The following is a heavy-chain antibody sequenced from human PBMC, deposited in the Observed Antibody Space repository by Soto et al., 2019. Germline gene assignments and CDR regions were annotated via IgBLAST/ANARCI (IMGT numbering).Heavy chain of an antibody. CDR3: ARPGSGYDVLTGQYFFYFHAADV. Sequence: VGSLRLSCTASGFLFNTYAMHWVRQAPAKGLEWVAVISYDARNTYYADSVKGRFTISRDNSKNALYLQMDSLRPEDTAVYYCARPGSGYDVLTGQYFFYFHAADVWGQGTTVTVSS. V-gene: IGHV3-30*04. D-gene: IGHD3-9*01. CDR2: ISYDARNT. CDR1: GFLFNTYA. J-gene: IGHJ6*02.